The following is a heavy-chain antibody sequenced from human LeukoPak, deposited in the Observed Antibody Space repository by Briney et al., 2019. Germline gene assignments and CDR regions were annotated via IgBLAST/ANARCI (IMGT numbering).Heavy chain of an antibody. CDR1: GYTFTSYG. V-gene: IGHV1-18*01. J-gene: IGHJ4*02. CDR2: ISAYDGNT. D-gene: IGHD6-19*01. CDR3: ARGSSGWPNYYFDF. Sequence: ASVKVSCKASGYTFTSYGISWVRQAPGQGLEWMGWISAYDGNTNYAQKLQGRVTMTTDTSTSTAYMELRPLSSADTAVYYCARGSSGWPNYYFDFWGQGTLVTVSS.